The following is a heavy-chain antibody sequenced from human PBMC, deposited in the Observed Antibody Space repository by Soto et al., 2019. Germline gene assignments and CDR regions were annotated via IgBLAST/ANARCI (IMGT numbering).Heavy chain of an antibody. Sequence: QVPLVESGGGVVQPGRSLRLSCAASGFTFSSYAMHWVRQAPGKGLEWVAVISYDGSNKYYADSVKGRFTISRDNSKNTLYLQINSLRAEDTAVYYCSRDRGGDYEFGWLRKYYYYYYGMDVWGQGTTVTVSS. D-gene: IGHD4-17*01. J-gene: IGHJ6*02. V-gene: IGHV3-30-3*01. CDR2: ISYDGSNK. CDR3: SRDRGGDYEFGWLRKYYYYYYGMDV. CDR1: GFTFSSYA.